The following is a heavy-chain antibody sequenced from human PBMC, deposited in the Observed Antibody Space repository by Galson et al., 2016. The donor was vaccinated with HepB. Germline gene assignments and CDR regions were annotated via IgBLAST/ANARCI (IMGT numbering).Heavy chain of an antibody. Sequence: TLSLTCTVSGDSISSSRYYWGWIRQPPGKGLEWIGSMSSSASTSYNPSLMSRLTISVDTSKNQFSLRLSSVTAADTAVYYCARHGRTAAVEFDYWGQGTLVTVSS. CDR2: MSSSAST. CDR1: GDSISSSRYY. V-gene: IGHV4-39*01. D-gene: IGHD6-13*01. J-gene: IGHJ4*02. CDR3: ARHGRTAAVEFDY.